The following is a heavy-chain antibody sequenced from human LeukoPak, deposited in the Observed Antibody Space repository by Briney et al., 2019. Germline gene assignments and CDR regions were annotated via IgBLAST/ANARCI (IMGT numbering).Heavy chain of an antibody. CDR1: GGSISSYF. Sequence: PSETLSLTCTVSGGSISSYFWSWIRQPAGKGLEGIGRIYTSGSTHYNHSLTSRVTMSVDTSKNQFSLKLSSVTAADTAVYYCARELVPAAKFDPWGQGTLVTVSS. V-gene: IGHV4-4*07. D-gene: IGHD2-2*01. CDR2: IYTSGST. J-gene: IGHJ5*02. CDR3: ARELVPAAKFDP.